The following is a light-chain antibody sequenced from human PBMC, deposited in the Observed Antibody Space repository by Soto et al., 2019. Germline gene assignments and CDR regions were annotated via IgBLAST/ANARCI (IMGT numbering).Light chain of an antibody. CDR2: EVS. Sequence: QSVLTQPASVSGSPGQSITISCTGTRSDVGDYNYVSWYQQHPGRVPKLLIYEVSDRPSGVSNRFSGSKSGNTASLTISGLQAEDESHYYCSSYPGTYTYVFGTGTKVTVL. CDR1: RSDVGDYNY. CDR3: SSYPGTYTYV. J-gene: IGLJ1*01. V-gene: IGLV2-14*01.